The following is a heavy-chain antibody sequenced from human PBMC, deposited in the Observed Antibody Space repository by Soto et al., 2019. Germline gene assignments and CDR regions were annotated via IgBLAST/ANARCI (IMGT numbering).Heavy chain of an antibody. CDR3: ARDSSDWTDAFDI. J-gene: IGHJ3*02. V-gene: IGHV3-66*01. Sequence: PGGSLRLSCAASGFTVSSNYMSWVRQAPGKGLEWVSVIYSGGSTYYADSVKGRFTISRDNSKNTLYLQMNSLRAEDTAVYYCARDSSDWTDAFDIWGQGTMVTVSS. CDR1: GFTVSSNY. CDR2: IYSGGST. D-gene: IGHD3-9*01.